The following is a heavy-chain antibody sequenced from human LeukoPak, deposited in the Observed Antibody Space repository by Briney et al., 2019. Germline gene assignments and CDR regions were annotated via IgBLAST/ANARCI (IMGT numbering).Heavy chain of an antibody. CDR2: ISYDGSNK. CDR1: GFTFSSYA. V-gene: IGHV3-30-3*01. J-gene: IGHJ4*02. D-gene: IGHD6-13*01. Sequence: GRSLRLSCAASGFTFSSYAMHWVRQAPGKGLEWVAVISYDGSNKYYADSVKGRFTISRDNSQNTLYLQMNSLRAEDTAVYYCARDPGTDYFDYWGQGTLVTVSS. CDR3: ARDPGTDYFDY.